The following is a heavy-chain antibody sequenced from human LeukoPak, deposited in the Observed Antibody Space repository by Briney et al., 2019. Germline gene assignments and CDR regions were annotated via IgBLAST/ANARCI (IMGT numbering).Heavy chain of an antibody. CDR3: AKDIIPSYSSGWYGPGYFDY. V-gene: IGHV3-9*01. CDR2: ISWNSGSI. D-gene: IGHD6-19*01. J-gene: IGHJ4*02. Sequence: GRSLRLSCAASGFTFDDYAMHWVRQAPGKGLEWVSGISWNSGSIGYADSVKGRFTISRDNAKNSLYLQMNSLRAEDTALYYCAKDIIPSYSSGWYGPGYFDYWGQGTLVTVSS. CDR1: GFTFDDYA.